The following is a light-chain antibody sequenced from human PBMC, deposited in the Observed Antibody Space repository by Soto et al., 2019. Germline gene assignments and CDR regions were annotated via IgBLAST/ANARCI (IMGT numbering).Light chain of an antibody. Sequence: QSVLTQPPSVSGAPGQRVIISCTGSSSNIGAGYDVHWYQQLPGTAPKLHIYGNTNRPSGVPDRFSGSKSGTSASLAITGLQAEDEADYYCQSYDSSLSGYVFGTGTKLTVL. CDR2: GNT. V-gene: IGLV1-40*01. J-gene: IGLJ1*01. CDR3: QSYDSSLSGYV. CDR1: SSNIGAGYD.